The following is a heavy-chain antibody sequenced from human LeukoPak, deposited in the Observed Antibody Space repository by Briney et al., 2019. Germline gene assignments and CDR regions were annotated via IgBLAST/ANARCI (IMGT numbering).Heavy chain of an antibody. V-gene: IGHV5-51*01. CDR2: IYPGDSDT. CDR1: GYSFTSYW. Sequence: GESLKISCKGSGYSFTSYWIGWVRQMPGKGLEWMGIIYPGDSDTRYSPSFQGQVTISADKSISTAYLQWSSLKASDTAMYYCARGRALIGSSSRKGYFDYWGQGTLVTVSS. J-gene: IGHJ4*02. CDR3: ARGRALIGSSSRKGYFDY. D-gene: IGHD6-13*01.